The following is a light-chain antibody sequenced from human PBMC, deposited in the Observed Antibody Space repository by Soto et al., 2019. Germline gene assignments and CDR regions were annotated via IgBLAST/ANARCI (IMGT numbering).Light chain of an antibody. CDR3: QEYNSYSGT. CDR1: QSISSW. V-gene: IGKV1-5*01. J-gene: IGKJ1*01. CDR2: DAF. Sequence: DIQMTQSPSTLSASVGDRVTITSRGSQSISSWLAWYPQKPGKAPKLLIYDAFSLESGVPPRFSVSGSGTEFTLTISTPQPDDFATNYCQEYNSYSGTFGKGNKVESK.